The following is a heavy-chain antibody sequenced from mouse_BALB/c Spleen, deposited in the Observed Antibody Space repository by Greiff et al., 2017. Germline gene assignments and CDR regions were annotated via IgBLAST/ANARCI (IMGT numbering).Heavy chain of an antibody. CDR3: AVWLRGYFDY. V-gene: IGHV5-17*02. J-gene: IGHJ2*01. Sequence: EVQVVESGGGLVQPGGSRKLSCAASGFTFSSFGMHWVRQAPEKGLEWVAYISSGSSTIYYADTVKGRFTISRDNPKNTLFLQMTSLRSEDTAMYYCAVWLRGYFDYWGQGTTLTVSS. CDR1: GFTFSSFG. D-gene: IGHD2-2*01. CDR2: ISSGSSTI.